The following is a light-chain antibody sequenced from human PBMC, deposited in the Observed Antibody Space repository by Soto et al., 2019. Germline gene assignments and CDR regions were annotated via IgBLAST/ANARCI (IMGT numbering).Light chain of an antibody. V-gene: IGLV1-44*01. CDR2: TTN. J-gene: IGLJ1*01. Sequence: SSLTPPHPASGSPGQRVTISCFGNSSHVGTRSVHWFQQLQGTAPKLLISTTNQRPSGVPERFSGSKSGTSASLAISGLQSEDEADYYCAAWDDSLNGHVFGTGTKVTVL. CDR1: SSHVGTRS. CDR3: AAWDDSLNGHV.